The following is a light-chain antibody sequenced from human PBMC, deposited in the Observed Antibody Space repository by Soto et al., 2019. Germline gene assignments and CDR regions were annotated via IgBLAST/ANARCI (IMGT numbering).Light chain of an antibody. CDR1: QSVSSR. CDR2: DAS. CDR3: QQYGASPIT. Sequence: EVVLTQSPGTLSLSPGERATLSCRASQSVSSRLAWYQQKPGQPPSLLISDASTRASGVPYRFSGSGSGTYFTLTISRLEPEDFALYYCQQYGASPITFGQGTGLDMK. V-gene: IGKV3-20*01. J-gene: IGKJ5*01.